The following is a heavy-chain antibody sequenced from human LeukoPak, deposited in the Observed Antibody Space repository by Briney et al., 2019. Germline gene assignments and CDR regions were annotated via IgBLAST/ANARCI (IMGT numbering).Heavy chain of an antibody. CDR1: GFIFDDYG. CDR3: ARRIVGATNGFDP. CDR2: INWNGGST. Sequence: PGGSPRLSCAASGFIFDDYGMSWVRQAPGKGLEWVSGINWNGGSTGYADSVKGRFTISRDNAKNSLYLQMSSLRAEDTALYYCARRIVGATNGFDPWGQGTLVTVSS. J-gene: IGHJ5*02. V-gene: IGHV3-20*04. D-gene: IGHD1-26*01.